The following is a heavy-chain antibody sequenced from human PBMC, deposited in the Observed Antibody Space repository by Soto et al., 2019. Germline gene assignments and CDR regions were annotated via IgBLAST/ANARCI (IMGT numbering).Heavy chain of an antibody. CDR2: ISGSGGST. J-gene: IGHJ4*02. Sequence: SGGSLRLSCAASGFTFSSYAMSWVRQAPGKGLEWVSAISGSGGSTYYADSVKGRFTISRDNSKNTLYLQMNSLRAEDTAVYYCAKVVIRPTVYFDYWGQGTLVTVSS. V-gene: IGHV3-23*01. D-gene: IGHD3-22*01. CDR3: AKVVIRPTVYFDY. CDR1: GFTFSSYA.